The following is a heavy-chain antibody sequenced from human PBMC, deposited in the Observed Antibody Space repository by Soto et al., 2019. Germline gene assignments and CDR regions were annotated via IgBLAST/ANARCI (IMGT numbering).Heavy chain of an antibody. Sequence: SPTLSLTCTVSGGSISSYYWSWIRQPPGKGLEWIGYIYYSGSTNYNPSLKSRVTISVDTSKNQFSLKLSSVTAADTAVYYCARARGILLWFGEKGAEVNWFDPWGQGTLVTVSS. CDR3: ARARGILLWFGEKGAEVNWFDP. D-gene: IGHD3-10*01. V-gene: IGHV4-59*01. J-gene: IGHJ5*02. CDR1: GGSISSYY. CDR2: IYYSGST.